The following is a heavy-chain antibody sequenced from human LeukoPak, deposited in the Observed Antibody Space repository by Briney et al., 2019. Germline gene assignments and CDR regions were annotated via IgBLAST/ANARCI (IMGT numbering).Heavy chain of an antibody. Sequence: GGSLRLSCAASGFILSNYWMHWVRQAPGKGLVWVSHINGDGSSTSSADSVKGRFTISRDNAKNTLYLQMNSLRAEDTAVYYCARYLTGSEYYYYYYMDVWGKGTTVTVSS. V-gene: IGHV3-74*01. CDR2: INGDGSST. CDR1: GFILSNYW. D-gene: IGHD3-9*01. J-gene: IGHJ6*03. CDR3: ARYLTGSEYYYYYYMDV.